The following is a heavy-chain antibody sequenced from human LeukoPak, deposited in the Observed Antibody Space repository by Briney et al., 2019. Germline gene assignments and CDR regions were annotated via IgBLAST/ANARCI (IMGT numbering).Heavy chain of an antibody. J-gene: IGHJ4*02. Sequence: SETLSLTCTVSGGSISSYYWGWIRQPPGKGLEWIGSIYYSGSTYYKPSLRSRVSLSSDTSTNQFSLKLSSVTAADTAIYYCARVFDCSACSTRNFYFDYWGQGILVTVSS. CDR2: IYYSGST. CDR3: ARVFDCSACSTRNFYFDY. V-gene: IGHV4-39*07. CDR1: GGSISSYY. D-gene: IGHD2-15*01.